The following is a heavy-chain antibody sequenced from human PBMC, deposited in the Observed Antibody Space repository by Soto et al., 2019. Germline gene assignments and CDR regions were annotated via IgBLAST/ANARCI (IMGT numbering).Heavy chain of an antibody. J-gene: IGHJ6*02. CDR2: IDPSDSYT. D-gene: IGHD2-15*01. CDR1: GYSFTSYW. V-gene: IGHV5-10-1*01. CDR3: ARRVVAPTGYYYGMDV. Sequence: GESLKISWQGSGYSFTSYWIGWVRQMPFQGLEWMWRIDPSDSYTSYIPSFQGHVTISADKSISTAYLQWSSLKASDTAMYYCARRVVAPTGYYYGMDVWGQGTTVTVSS.